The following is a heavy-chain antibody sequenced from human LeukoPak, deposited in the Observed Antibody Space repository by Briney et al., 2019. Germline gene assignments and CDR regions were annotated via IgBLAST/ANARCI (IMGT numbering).Heavy chain of an antibody. D-gene: IGHD2-15*01. CDR3: ARVGGGTLGPAGIHDY. CDR1: GGTFSSYA. CDR2: IIPIFGTA. Sequence: ASAKVSCKASGGTFSSYAISWVRQAPGQGLEWMGGIIPIFGTANYAQKFQGRVTITADKSTSTAYMELSSLRSEDTAVYYCARVGGGTLGPAGIHDYWGQGTLVTVSS. V-gene: IGHV1-69*06. J-gene: IGHJ4*02.